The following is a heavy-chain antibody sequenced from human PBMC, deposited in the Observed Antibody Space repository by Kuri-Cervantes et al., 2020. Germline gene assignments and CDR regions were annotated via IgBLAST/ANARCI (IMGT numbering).Heavy chain of an antibody. CDR3: ARGGSWIAVAGSHVDY. CDR1: GFTFSSYA. V-gene: IGHV3-30-3*01. CDR2: ISYDGSNK. J-gene: IGHJ4*02. D-gene: IGHD6-19*01. Sequence: LSLTCAASGFTFSSYAMHWVRQAPGKGLEWVAVISYDGSNKYYADSVKGRFTISRDNSQNTLYLQMNSLRPGDTAVYYCARGGSWIAVAGSHVDYWGQGTLVTVSS.